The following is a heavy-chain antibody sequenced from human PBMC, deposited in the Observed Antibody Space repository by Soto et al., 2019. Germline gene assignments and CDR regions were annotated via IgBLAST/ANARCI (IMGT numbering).Heavy chain of an antibody. J-gene: IGHJ6*02. Sequence: QVQLVQSGAEVKKPGSSVKVSCKASGGTFSSYAISWVRQAPGQGLEWMGGIIPIFGTANYAQKFQGRVTITADESTSTAYMELSSLRSEDTAVYYWARDPHSTYSHYYYYGMDVWGQGTTVTVSS. CDR1: GGTFSSYA. CDR2: IIPIFGTA. CDR3: ARDPHSTYSHYYYYGMDV. V-gene: IGHV1-69*01. D-gene: IGHD3-16*01.